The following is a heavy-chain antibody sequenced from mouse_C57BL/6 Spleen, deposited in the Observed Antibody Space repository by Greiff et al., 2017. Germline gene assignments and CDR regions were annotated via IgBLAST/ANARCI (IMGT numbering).Heavy chain of an antibody. CDR3: ARNYGSRYYFDY. CDR2: IWRGGST. J-gene: IGHJ2*01. D-gene: IGHD1-1*01. Sequence: QVQLKESGPGLVQPSQSLSITCTVSGFSLTSYGVHWVRQSPGKGLEWLGVIWRGGSTDYNAAFISRLSISKDNSKSQVFFKMNSLQADDTAIYYCARNYGSRYYFDYWGQGTTLTVSS. V-gene: IGHV2-2*01. CDR1: GFSLTSYG.